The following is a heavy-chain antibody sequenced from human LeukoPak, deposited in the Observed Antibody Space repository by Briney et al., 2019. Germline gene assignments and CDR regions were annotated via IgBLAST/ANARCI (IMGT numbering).Heavy chain of an antibody. V-gene: IGHV4-34*01. CDR3: ARTSPLFNYYYDSSGYFDY. Sequence: SETLSLTCAVYGGSFSGYYWSWIRQPPGKGLEWIGEINHSGSTNYNPSLKSRVTISVDTSKNRFSLKLSSVTAADTAVYYCARTSPLFNYYYDSSGYFDYWGQGTLVTVSS. CDR1: GGSFSGYY. D-gene: IGHD3-22*01. CDR2: INHSGST. J-gene: IGHJ4*02.